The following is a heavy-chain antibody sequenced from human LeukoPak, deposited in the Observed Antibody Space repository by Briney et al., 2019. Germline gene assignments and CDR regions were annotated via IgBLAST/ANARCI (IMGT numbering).Heavy chain of an antibody. CDR2: INPSGGRT. D-gene: IGHD6-19*01. V-gene: IGHV1-46*01. CDR1: GYTFTGYY. CDR3: ARAHGPQWAFDI. Sequence: ASVKASCKASGYTFTGYYMHWVRQAPGQGLEWMGIINPSGGRTSYAQKFQGRVTMTRDMSTSTVYMELSSLRSEDTAVYYCARAHGPQWAFDIWGQGTAVTVSS. J-gene: IGHJ3*02.